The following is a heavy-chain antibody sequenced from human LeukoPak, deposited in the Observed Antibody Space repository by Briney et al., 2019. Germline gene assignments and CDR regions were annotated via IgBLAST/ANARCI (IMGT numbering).Heavy chain of an antibody. CDR3: ARDLYGDYFDY. Sequence: ASVKVSCKASVGTFSSYAISWVRQAPGQGLEWMGGIIPIFGTANYAQKFQGRVTITADESTSTAYMELSSLRSEDTAVYYCARDLYGDYFDYWGQGTLVTVSS. J-gene: IGHJ4*02. D-gene: IGHD4-17*01. CDR2: IIPIFGTA. CDR1: VGTFSSYA. V-gene: IGHV1-69*13.